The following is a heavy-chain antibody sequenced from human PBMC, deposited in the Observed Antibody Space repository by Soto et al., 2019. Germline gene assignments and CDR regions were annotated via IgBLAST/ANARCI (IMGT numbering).Heavy chain of an antibody. CDR2: IYYTGST. Sequence: LVTLSLICTVTSNSIRSSNYYWGCIRQPPGQGLEWIGNIYYTGSTYYNPSLKSRVTMSVDTSKNQFSLKLTSVTAADTVVYYCATLLYYYDSSTYVAPIDHWGQGTLVTVS. D-gene: IGHD3-22*01. J-gene: IGHJ4*02. CDR3: ATLLYYYDSSTYVAPIDH. CDR1: SNSIRSSNYY. V-gene: IGHV4-39*01.